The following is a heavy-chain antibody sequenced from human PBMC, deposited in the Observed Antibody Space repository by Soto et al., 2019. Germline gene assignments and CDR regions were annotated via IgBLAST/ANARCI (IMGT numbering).Heavy chain of an antibody. Sequence: GGSLRLSCAASGFTFSSYGMHWVRQAPGKGLEWVAVISYDGSNKYYADSVKGRFTISRDNSKNTLYLQMNSLRTEDTAVYYCAAGLYFYDYCGQGTLVTVSS. V-gene: IGHV3-30*03. D-gene: IGHD6-13*01. CDR1: GFTFSSYG. J-gene: IGHJ4*02. CDR3: AAGLYFYDY. CDR2: ISYDGSNK.